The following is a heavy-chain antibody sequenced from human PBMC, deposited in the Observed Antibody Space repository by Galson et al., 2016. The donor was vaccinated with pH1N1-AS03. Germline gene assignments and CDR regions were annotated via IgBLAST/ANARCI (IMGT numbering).Heavy chain of an antibody. D-gene: IGHD6-19*01. J-gene: IGHJ6*02. CDR2: ITSDGSSI. V-gene: IGHV3-74*01. Sequence: SLRLSCAASGFTFSSYWMSWVRQVPGKGLVWVSRITSDGSSISYADAVKGRFTTSRDNAKNTLYLQMNSLRAEDTAVYHCARAMYTSGWYGMDVWGQGTTVTVSS. CDR3: ARAMYTSGWYGMDV. CDR1: GFTFSSYW.